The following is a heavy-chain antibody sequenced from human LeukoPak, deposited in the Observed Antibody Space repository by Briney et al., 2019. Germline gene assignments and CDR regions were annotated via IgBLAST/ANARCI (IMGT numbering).Heavy chain of an antibody. CDR2: ISGSGGST. CDR1: GFTFSSYA. CDR3: AKDPRGSGSSGWFDP. V-gene: IGHV3-23*01. Sequence: GGSLRLSCAASGFTFSSYAMGWVRQAPGKGLEWVSAISGSGGSTYYADSVKGRFTISRDNSKNTLYLQMNSLRAEDTAVYYCAKDPRGSGSSGWFDPWGQGTLVTVPS. D-gene: IGHD3-10*01. J-gene: IGHJ5*02.